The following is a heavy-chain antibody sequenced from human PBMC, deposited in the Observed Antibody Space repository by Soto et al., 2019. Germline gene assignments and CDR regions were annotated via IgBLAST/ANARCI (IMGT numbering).Heavy chain of an antibody. J-gene: IGHJ4*02. CDR3: ARPGRMELGLRREVRPIDY. D-gene: IGHD1-7*01. V-gene: IGHV5-51*01. CDR2: IYPGDSDT. CDR1: GYSFTSYW. Sequence: GESLKISCKGSGYSFTSYWIGWVRQMPGKGLEWMGIIYPGDSDTRYSPSFQGQVTISADKSISTAYLQWSSLKASDTAMYYCARPGRMELGLRREVRPIDYWGQGTLVTVSS.